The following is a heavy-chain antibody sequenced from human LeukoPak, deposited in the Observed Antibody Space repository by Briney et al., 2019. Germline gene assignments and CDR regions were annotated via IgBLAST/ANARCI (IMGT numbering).Heavy chain of an antibody. CDR2: INPNSGGT. CDR1: GYTFTGYY. V-gene: IGHV1-2*02. D-gene: IGHD3-10*01. CDR3: ARDRVTMVRGEDFDY. Sequence: ASVKVSCKASGYTFTGYYMHWVRQAPGQGLEWMGWINPNSGGTNYAQKFQGRVTMTRDTSISTAYMELSRLRSDDTAVYYCARDRVTMVRGEDFDYWGQGTLVTVSS. J-gene: IGHJ4*02.